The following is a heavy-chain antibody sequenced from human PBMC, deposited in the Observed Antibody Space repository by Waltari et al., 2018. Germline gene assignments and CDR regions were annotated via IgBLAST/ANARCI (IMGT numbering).Heavy chain of an antibody. J-gene: IGHJ4*02. CDR2: INSDGSST. CDR3: ARRTNYYDSSGYSDY. V-gene: IGHV3-74*01. D-gene: IGHD3-22*01. Sequence: EVQLVESGGGLVQPGGSLRLSCAASGFTFSSYWLHWVRQAPGKGLVWVSRINSDGSSTSYADSVKGRFTISRDNAKNTLYLQMNSLRAEDTAVYYCARRTNYYDSSGYSDYWGQGTLVTVSS. CDR1: GFTFSSYW.